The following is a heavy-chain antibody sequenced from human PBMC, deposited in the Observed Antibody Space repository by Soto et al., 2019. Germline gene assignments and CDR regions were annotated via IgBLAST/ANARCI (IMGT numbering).Heavy chain of an antibody. Sequence: QVQLVESGGGLVEPGESLRLSCAASGLSVGDNYMTWIRQAPGKGLEWLSYSSSSGGYTNYADSVKGRFTISRDNAKNSLYLHMDSLRAEDTAVYFCVRSSGRRHVFTFDYGLDVWGQGTTVTVSS. D-gene: IGHD3-16*01. J-gene: IGHJ6*02. CDR1: GLSVGDNY. CDR2: SSSSGGYT. CDR3: VRSSGRRHVFTFDYGLDV. V-gene: IGHV3-11*06.